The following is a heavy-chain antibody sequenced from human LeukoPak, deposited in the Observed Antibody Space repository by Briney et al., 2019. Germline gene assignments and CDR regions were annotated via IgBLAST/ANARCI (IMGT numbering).Heavy chain of an antibody. V-gene: IGHV3-23*01. D-gene: IGHD1-26*01. Sequence: GGSLRLSCAASGFTFNNYAMNWVRQAPGKGLEWVSGISDSGGTTDYADSVKGRFTISRDNSKNTLYLQTNSLRAEDTAVYYCAKRRGSYSFYFDYWGQGTLVTVSS. CDR1: GFTFNNYA. J-gene: IGHJ4*02. CDR3: AKRRGSYSFYFDY. CDR2: ISDSGGTT.